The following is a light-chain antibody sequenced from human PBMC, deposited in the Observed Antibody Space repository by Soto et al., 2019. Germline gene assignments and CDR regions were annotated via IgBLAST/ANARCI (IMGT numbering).Light chain of an antibody. Sequence: EIVLTQSPGTLSLSPGGRATLSCRARQSVSSNYLAWYQQKPGQAPRLLIYGASSRATGIPDRFSGSGSGTDFTLTISRLEPEDFAVYYCQHYGSSLSITFGQGTRLEIK. CDR1: QSVSSNY. V-gene: IGKV3-20*01. CDR3: QHYGSSLSIT. J-gene: IGKJ5*01. CDR2: GAS.